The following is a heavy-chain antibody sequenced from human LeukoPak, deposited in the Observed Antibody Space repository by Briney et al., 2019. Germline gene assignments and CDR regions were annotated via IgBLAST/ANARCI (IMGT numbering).Heavy chain of an antibody. V-gene: IGHV1-18*01. D-gene: IGHD3-10*01. Sequence: ASVKVPCKASGYTFINYGVNWLRQAPGQGLEWMGWINTYNGNTNHAHKFQGRVSMTTDTSTNTAYMELRSLSSDDTAIYYCARGASGTYYIADSHYYNVDVWGQGTTVTVS. CDR1: GYTFINYG. CDR2: INTYNGNT. J-gene: IGHJ6*02. CDR3: ARGASGTYYIADSHYYNVDV.